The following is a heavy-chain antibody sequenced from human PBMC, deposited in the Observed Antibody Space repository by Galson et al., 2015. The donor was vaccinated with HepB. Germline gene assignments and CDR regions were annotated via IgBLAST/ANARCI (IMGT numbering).Heavy chain of an antibody. CDR3: ARDDRIAVAGTLDFYYYGMDV. CDR2: ISSSSSYI. Sequence: SLRLSCAASGFTFSSYSMNWVRQAPGKGLEWVSSISSSSSYIYYADSVKGRFTISRDNAKNSLYLQMNSLRAEDTAVYYCARDDRIAVAGTLDFYYYGMDVWGQGTTVTVSS. CDR1: GFTFSSYS. D-gene: IGHD6-19*01. J-gene: IGHJ6*02. V-gene: IGHV3-21*01.